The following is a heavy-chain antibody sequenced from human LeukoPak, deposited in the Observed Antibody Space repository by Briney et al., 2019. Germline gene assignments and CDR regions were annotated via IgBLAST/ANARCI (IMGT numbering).Heavy chain of an antibody. CDR1: GFTLSGPW. J-gene: IGHJ4*02. Sequence: PGASLWPSWAVSGFTLSGPWIDSVRQAPGRGMELDPYISSTSSTIYYADSVKRRFTISRDNAKNSLYLQRNSLRVEDTAVYYCARVPSPGSRNGYWGQGTLVTVSS. V-gene: IGHV3-48*01. CDR3: ARVPSPGSRNGY. CDR2: ISSTSSTI. D-gene: IGHD3-10*01.